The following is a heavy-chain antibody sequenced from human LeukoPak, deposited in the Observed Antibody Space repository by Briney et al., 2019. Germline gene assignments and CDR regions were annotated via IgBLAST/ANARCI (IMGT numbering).Heavy chain of an antibody. D-gene: IGHD5-24*01. CDR2: IIPIFGTA. V-gene: IGHV1-69*13. J-gene: IGHJ5*02. CDR1: GGTFSSYA. Sequence: SVKVSCKASGGTFSSYAISWVRQAPGQGLEWMGGIIPIFGTANYAQKFQGRVTITADESTSTAYMELSSLRSEDTAVYCCASDLERDGYNMPETPWGQGTLVTVSS. CDR3: ASDLERDGYNMPETP.